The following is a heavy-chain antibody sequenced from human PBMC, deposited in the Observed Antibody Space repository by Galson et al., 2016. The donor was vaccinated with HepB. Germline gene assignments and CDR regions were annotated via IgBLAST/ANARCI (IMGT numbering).Heavy chain of an antibody. CDR1: GFTFSSYA. D-gene: IGHD6-19*01. CDR3: TKYRIDSSGWLRDY. CDR2: IGGSGVSR. Sequence: SLRLSCSASGFTFSSYAMSWVRQAPGKGLQWVSAIGGSGVSRYYADSVQGRFTISRDNPKNTLYLQMSSLRDDETAVYYCTKYRIDSSGWLRDYWGQGTPVTVST. J-gene: IGHJ4*02. V-gene: IGHV3-23*01.